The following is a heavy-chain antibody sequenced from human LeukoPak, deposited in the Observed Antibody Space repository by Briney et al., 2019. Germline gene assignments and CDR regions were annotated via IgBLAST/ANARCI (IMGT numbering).Heavy chain of an antibody. CDR2: IYYSGST. V-gene: IGHV4-39*01. CDR3: ARFHPIDY. J-gene: IGHJ4*02. CDR1: GGSISSSSYY. Sequence: SETLSLTCTVSGGSISSSSYYWGWIRQPPGKGLEWIGSIYYSGSTYHNPSLKSRVTISVDTSKNQFSLKLSSVTAADTAVYYCARFHPIDYWGQGTLVTVSS.